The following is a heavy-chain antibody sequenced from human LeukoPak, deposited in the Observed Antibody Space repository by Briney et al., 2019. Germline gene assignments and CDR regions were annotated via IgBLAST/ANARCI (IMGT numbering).Heavy chain of an antibody. CDR3: AKDPYGGNSVTAFDI. D-gene: IGHD4-23*01. V-gene: IGHV3-23*01. CDR2: ISGSGGST. Sequence: GGSLRLSCAASGFTFSSYGMHWVRQAPGKGLEWVSAISGSGGSTYYADSVKGRFTISRDNSKNTLYLQMNSLRAEDTAVYYCAKDPYGGNSVTAFDIWGQGTMVTVSS. J-gene: IGHJ3*02. CDR1: GFTFSSYG.